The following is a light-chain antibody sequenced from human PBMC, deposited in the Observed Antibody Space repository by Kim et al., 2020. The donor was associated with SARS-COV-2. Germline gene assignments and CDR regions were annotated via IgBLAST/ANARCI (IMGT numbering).Light chain of an antibody. V-gene: IGKV1-6*01. CDR1: QVIRND. J-gene: IGKJ1*01. CDR2: GAS. CDR3: LQDYSYPRT. Sequence: APVGNRVTITCRASQVIRNDLGWYQQKPGKAPNLLIYGASSLQSGVPSRFSGSGSGTDFTLTISSLQPEDFATYYCLQDYSYPRTFGQGTKVDIK.